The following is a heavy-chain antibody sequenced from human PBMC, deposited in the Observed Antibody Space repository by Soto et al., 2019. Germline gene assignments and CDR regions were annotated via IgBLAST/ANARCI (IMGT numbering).Heavy chain of an antibody. CDR3: AKVAGSSGYSYYFGY. CDR2: ISGSGGST. CDR1: GFTFSSYA. D-gene: IGHD3-22*01. J-gene: IGHJ4*02. Sequence: EVQLLESGGGLVQPGGSLRLSCAASGFTFSSYAMSWVRQAPGQGLEWVSAISGSGGSTYYADTVKGRFTISRDNSKTTLYLQMDSLRAEDTAVYYCAKVAGSSGYSYYFGYWGQGTLVTLSS. V-gene: IGHV3-23*01.